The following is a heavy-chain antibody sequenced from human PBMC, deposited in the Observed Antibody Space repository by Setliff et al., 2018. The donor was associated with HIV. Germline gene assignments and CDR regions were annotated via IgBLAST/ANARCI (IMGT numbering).Heavy chain of an antibody. CDR3: ARAINKAFDI. J-gene: IGHJ3*02. V-gene: IGHV4-4*08. Sequence: SETLSLTCTVSGGSISSYYWSWIRQPPGKGLEWIGHMYISGSTTYNPSLKSRVTLSVDTSRNQLSLNLSSVTAADTAVYYCARAINKAFDIWGQGTMVTVSS. CDR1: GGSISSYY. CDR2: MYISGST.